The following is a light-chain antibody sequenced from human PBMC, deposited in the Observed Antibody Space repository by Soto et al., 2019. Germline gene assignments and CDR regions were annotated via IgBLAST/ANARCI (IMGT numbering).Light chain of an antibody. Sequence: EIVMTQSPATLSVSPGERATLSCRASQSVSTTVAWYQQKSGQAPRLLIYSAFARATGVPARFSGSGSGTDFTLTITSLQSEDSGVYYCQQYTDWPTTFGQGTKVDNK. CDR2: SAF. J-gene: IGKJ1*01. CDR1: QSVSTT. V-gene: IGKV3-15*01. CDR3: QQYTDWPTT.